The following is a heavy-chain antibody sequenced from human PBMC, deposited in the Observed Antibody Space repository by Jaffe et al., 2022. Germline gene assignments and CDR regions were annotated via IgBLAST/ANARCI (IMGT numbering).Heavy chain of an antibody. CDR2: IYYSGST. CDR3: AKAFHRVPKYYYGSGSYSPLGYYYMDV. V-gene: IGHV4-59*01. J-gene: IGHJ6*03. Sequence: QVQLQESGPGLVKPSETLSLTCTVSGGSISSYYWSWIRQPPGKGLEWIGYIYYSGSTNYNPSLKSRVTISVDTSKNQFSLKLSSVTAADTAVYYCAKAFHRVPKYYYGSGSYSPLGYYYMDVWGKGTTVTVSS. D-gene: IGHD3-10*01. CDR1: GGSISSYY.